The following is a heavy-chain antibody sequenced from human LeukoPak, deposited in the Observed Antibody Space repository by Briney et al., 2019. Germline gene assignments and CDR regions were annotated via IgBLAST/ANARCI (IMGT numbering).Heavy chain of an antibody. CDR2: INPSGGST. J-gene: IGHJ2*01. CDR3: ARNWGSGWYFDL. V-gene: IGHV1-46*01. Sequence: ASVKVSCKASGYTFTGYYMHWVRQAPGQGLEWMGIINPSGGSTSYAQKFQGRVTMTRDTSTSTVYMELSSLRSEDTAVYYCARNWGSGWYFDLWGRGTLVTVSS. D-gene: IGHD7-27*01. CDR1: GYTFTGYY.